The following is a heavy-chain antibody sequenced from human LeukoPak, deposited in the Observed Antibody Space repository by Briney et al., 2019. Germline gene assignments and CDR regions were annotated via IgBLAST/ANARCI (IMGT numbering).Heavy chain of an antibody. J-gene: IGHJ3*02. Sequence: GASVNVSCKASGYTFTGYYMHWVRQAPGQGLEWMGWINPNSGGTNYAQKFQGWVTMTRDTSISTAYMELSRLRSDDTAVYYCATIRSPSDAFDIWGQGTMVTVSS. CDR1: GYTFTGYY. D-gene: IGHD1/OR15-1a*01. CDR2: INPNSGGT. CDR3: ATIRSPSDAFDI. V-gene: IGHV1-2*04.